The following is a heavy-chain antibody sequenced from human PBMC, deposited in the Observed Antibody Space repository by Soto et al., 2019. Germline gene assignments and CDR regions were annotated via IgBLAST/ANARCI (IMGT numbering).Heavy chain of an antibody. CDR2: IYYSGST. J-gene: IGHJ5*02. CDR1: GGSISSSSYY. Sequence: SETLSLTCTVSGGSISSSSYYWGWIRQPPGKGLEWIGSIYYSGSTYYNPSLKSRVTMSVDTSKNQFSLKLSSVTAVDTAVYYCARTPSSFGVAPYNWFDPWGQGTLVTVSS. CDR3: ARTPSSFGVAPYNWFDP. V-gene: IGHV4-39*07. D-gene: IGHD3-10*01.